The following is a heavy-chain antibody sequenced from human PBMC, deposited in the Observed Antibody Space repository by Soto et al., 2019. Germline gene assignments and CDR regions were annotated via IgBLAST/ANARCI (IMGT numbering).Heavy chain of an antibody. V-gene: IGHV1-69*01. J-gene: IGHJ6*02. CDR2: IIPVFGTP. CDR3: ARGDATKIVVTTYYGLDV. CDR1: GGTFSSYA. Sequence: SVKVSCKASGGTFSSYAISWVRQAPGQGLEWMGGIIPVFGTPHYAQKFQDRVTITADESTSTVYMEVSSLTSEDTAVYYCARGDATKIVVTTYYGLDVWGQGTTVTVSS. D-gene: IGHD3-22*01.